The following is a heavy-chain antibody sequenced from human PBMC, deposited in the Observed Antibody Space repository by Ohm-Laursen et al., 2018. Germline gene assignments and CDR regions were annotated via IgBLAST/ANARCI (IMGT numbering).Heavy chain of an antibody. CDR1: GFTFTTST. CDR3: AAETDYHYSSGGFGFDP. V-gene: IGHV1-58*02. CDR2: IVVGRGST. J-gene: IGHJ5*02. D-gene: IGHD3-22*01. Sequence: AASVKVSCKASGFTFTTSTMQWVRQARGRRLEWIGWIVVGRGSTNHAQRFEERVTITRDTPTSTAYMELSSLRSEDTAVYYCAAETDYHYSSGGFGFDPWGQGTLVTVSS.